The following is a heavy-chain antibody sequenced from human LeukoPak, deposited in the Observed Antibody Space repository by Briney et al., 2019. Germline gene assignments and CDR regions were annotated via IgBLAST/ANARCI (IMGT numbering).Heavy chain of an antibody. V-gene: IGHV4-39*01. CDR2: IYHSGST. Sequence: RTSETLSLTCTVSGGSINTNNYHWGWIRQPPGKGLEWIGSIYHSGSTYSNPSLKSRLTMSADTSKNQFSLRLSSVTAADTAVYYCARHSFYYDSNGYYYFFDPWGQGTLVTVSS. D-gene: IGHD3-22*01. J-gene: IGHJ5*02. CDR3: ARHSFYYDSNGYYYFFDP. CDR1: GGSINTNNYH.